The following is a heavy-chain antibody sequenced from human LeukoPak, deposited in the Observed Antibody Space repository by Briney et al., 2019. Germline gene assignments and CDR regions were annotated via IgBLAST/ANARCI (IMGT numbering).Heavy chain of an antibody. J-gene: IGHJ5*02. V-gene: IGHV4-34*01. Sequence: SETPSLTCAVYGGSFSGYYWSWIRQPPGKGLEWIGEINHSGSTNYNPSLKSRVTISVDTSKNQFSLKLSSVTAADTAVYYCARDTLDYGDLRPNWFDPWGQGTLVTVSS. CDR1: GGSFSGYY. CDR2: INHSGST. D-gene: IGHD4-17*01. CDR3: ARDTLDYGDLRPNWFDP.